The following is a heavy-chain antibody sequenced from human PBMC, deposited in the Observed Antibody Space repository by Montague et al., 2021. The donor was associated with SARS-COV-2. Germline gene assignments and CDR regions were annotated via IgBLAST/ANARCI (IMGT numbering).Heavy chain of an antibody. D-gene: IGHD3-9*01. CDR1: GGSISSYY. V-gene: IGHV4-59*01. CDR3: ARDMEEYDSLHGESLREGDWFDP. Sequence: SETLSLTCSVSGGSISSYYWSWIRQTPGKGLEWLGHIDYRGTTNYSPSLESRGTIAVDRSNNQISLKLRSVNTAATAGYYCARDMEEYDSLHGESLREGDWFDPGRQRPLLPVSS. CDR2: IDYRGTT. J-gene: IGHJ5*02.